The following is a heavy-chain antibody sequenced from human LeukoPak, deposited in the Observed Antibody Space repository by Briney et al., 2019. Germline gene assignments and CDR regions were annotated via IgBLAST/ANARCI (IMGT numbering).Heavy chain of an antibody. V-gene: IGHV3-15*01. CDR1: GFTLRNAR. D-gene: IGHD1-26*01. J-gene: IGHJ4*02. Sequence: GGPLRLSCAASGFTLRNARMSWVRQAPGKGVEWVGRLKCKTDGGRTDYAAPVKSRFTISRDDSKNTLYLQMNSLKTEDTAVYYCTTDSPSMVGATRVDYWGQGTLVTVSS. CDR2: LKCKTDGGRT. CDR3: TTDSPSMVGATRVDY.